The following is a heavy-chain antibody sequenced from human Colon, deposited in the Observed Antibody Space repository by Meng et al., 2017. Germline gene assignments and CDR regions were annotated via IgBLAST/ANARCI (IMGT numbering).Heavy chain of an antibody. Sequence: ASVKVSCKASGYSFTSYAMQWVRQAPGQGFEWMGWINTDNGNTEYSRKFQGRVILTRDTSANTAYMELSSLTSEDTAVYYCARERQTSGEDYWGQGTRVTGSS. V-gene: IGHV1-3*04. CDR3: ARERQTSGEDY. CDR1: GYSFTSYA. J-gene: IGHJ4*02. CDR2: INTDNGNT. D-gene: IGHD2-15*01.